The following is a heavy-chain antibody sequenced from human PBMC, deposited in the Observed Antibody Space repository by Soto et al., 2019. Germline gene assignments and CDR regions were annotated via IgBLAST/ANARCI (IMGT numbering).Heavy chain of an antibody. CDR1: GFTFSSYG. J-gene: IGHJ6*03. D-gene: IGHD2-2*01. CDR3: ARDSADIVVVPAAMNYYYYMDV. CDR2: IWYDGSNK. V-gene: IGHV3-33*01. Sequence: GGSLRLSCAASGFTFSSYGMHWVRQAPGKGLEWVAVIWYDGSNKYYADSVKGRFTISRDNSKNTLYLQMNSLRAEDTAVYYCARDSADIVVVPAAMNYYYYMDVCGKGTTVTVSS.